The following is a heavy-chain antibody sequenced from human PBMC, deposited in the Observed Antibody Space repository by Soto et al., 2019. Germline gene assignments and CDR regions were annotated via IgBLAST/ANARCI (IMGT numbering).Heavy chain of an antibody. D-gene: IGHD4-17*01. CDR3: APDGGYGDYYFDY. V-gene: IGHV3-23*01. J-gene: IGHJ4*02. CDR2: ISGSGGST. CDR1: GFTFSSYA. Sequence: GGSLRLSCAASGFTFSSYAMSWVRQAPGKGLEWVSAISGSGGSTYYADSVKGRFTISRDNSKNTLYLQMNSLRAEDTAVYYCAPDGGYGDYYFDYWGQGTLVTVSS.